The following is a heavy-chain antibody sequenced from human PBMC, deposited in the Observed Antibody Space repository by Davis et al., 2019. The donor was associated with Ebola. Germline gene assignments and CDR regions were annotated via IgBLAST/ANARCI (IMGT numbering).Heavy chain of an antibody. Sequence: PGGSLRLSCTVSGGSISTYYWSWIRQPAGRGLEWIGRIYTSGSTNYNPSLKSRVTMSVDTSKNEFSLKLNSVTAADTAVYYCARDGYSSSWYQYFDYWGQGTLVTVSS. D-gene: IGHD6-13*01. V-gene: IGHV4-4*07. CDR1: GGSISTYY. CDR2: IYTSGST. CDR3: ARDGYSSSWYQYFDY. J-gene: IGHJ4*02.